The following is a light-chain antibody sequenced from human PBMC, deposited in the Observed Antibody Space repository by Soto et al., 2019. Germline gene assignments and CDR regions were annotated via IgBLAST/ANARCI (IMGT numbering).Light chain of an antibody. J-gene: IGLJ2*01. CDR3: CSYAGNYPFVF. CDR2: DVS. CDR1: SSDVGGYNY. Sequence: QSALTQPRSMSGSPGLSATISCTGTSSDVGGYNYISWYQQHPGKAPKLMIYDVSKRPSGVPDRFSGSKSGNTASLTISGLQAEDEADYYCCSYAGNYPFVFFGGGTKLTVL. V-gene: IGLV2-11*01.